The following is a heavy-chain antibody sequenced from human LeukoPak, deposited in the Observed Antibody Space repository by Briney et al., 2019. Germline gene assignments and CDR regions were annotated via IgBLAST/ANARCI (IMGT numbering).Heavy chain of an antibody. V-gene: IGHV3-23*01. CDR2: ISGSGGST. CDR1: GFTFSSYG. CDR3: AKKSVGWFGELLDY. Sequence: GTLRLSCAASGFTFSSYGMSWVRHAPGKGLEWVSAISGSGGSTYHADSVKGRFTISRDNSKNTLYLQMNSLRAEDTAVYYCAKKSVGWFGELLDYWGQGTLVTVSS. J-gene: IGHJ4*02. D-gene: IGHD3-10*01.